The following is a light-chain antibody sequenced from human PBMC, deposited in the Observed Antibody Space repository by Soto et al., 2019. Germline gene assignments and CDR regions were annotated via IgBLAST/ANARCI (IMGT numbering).Light chain of an antibody. V-gene: IGKV3-15*01. J-gene: IGKJ4*01. CDR3: QQYRNWPPLT. CDR2: AAS. Sequence: EIVMPQSPATLSVSPGETATLSCRASQSVGRAVAWYQHKPGQAPRHLIVAASIRATGVPGRFSGGGSGTEFTLTISSLQAEDFAVYYCQQYRNWPPLTFGGGTTVEIK. CDR1: QSVGRA.